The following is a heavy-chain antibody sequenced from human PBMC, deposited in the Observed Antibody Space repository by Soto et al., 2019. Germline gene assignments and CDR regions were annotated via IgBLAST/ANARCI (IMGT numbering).Heavy chain of an antibody. CDR2: INPSGGST. D-gene: IGHD6-6*01. Sequence: ASVKVSCKASGYTFTSYYMHWVRQAPGQGLEWMGIINPSGGSTSYAQKFQGRVTMTRDTSTSTVYMELSSLRSEDTAVYYCARDRNIAARPSYYFDYWGQGTLVTVSS. CDR1: GYTFTSYY. J-gene: IGHJ4*02. CDR3: ARDRNIAARPSYYFDY. V-gene: IGHV1-46*03.